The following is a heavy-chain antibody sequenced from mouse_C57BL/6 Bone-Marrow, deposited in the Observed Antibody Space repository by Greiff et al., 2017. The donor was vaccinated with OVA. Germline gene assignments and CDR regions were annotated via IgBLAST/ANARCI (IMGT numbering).Heavy chain of an antibody. Sequence: EVKLMESGGGLVQPKGSLKLSCAASGFSFNTYAMNWVRQAPGKGLEWVARIRSKSNNYATYYADSVKDRFTISRDDSERMLYLQMNNLKTEDTAMYNWVRGRRFAYWGQGTLVTVSA. CDR1: GFSFNTYA. V-gene: IGHV10-1*01. J-gene: IGHJ3*01. CDR2: IRSKSNNYAT. CDR3: VRGRRFAY.